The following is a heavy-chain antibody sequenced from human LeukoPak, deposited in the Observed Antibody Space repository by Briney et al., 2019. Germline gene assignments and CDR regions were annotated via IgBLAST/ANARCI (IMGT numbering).Heavy chain of an antibody. V-gene: IGHV4-61*01. CDR1: GYSISSGYY. Sequence: SETLSLTCAVSGYSISSGYYWSWIRQPPGKGLEWIGYIYYSGSTNYNPSLKSRVTISVDTSKNQFSLKLSSVTAADTAVYYCARDRDGYNFFDYWGQGTLVTVSS. CDR2: IYYSGST. CDR3: ARDRDGYNFFDY. D-gene: IGHD5-24*01. J-gene: IGHJ4*02.